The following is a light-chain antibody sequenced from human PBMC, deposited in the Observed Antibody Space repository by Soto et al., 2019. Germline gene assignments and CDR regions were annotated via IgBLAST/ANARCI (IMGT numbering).Light chain of an antibody. V-gene: IGKV1-17*01. CDR3: QQHASYPRD. CDR1: QDISNR. Sequence: DIQMTQSPSSLPASEGDRVTITCRASQDISNRLGWFQQRPGKAPKRLIYSASGLETGVPSRFSGTGSGTEFTLTISSLQPEDFATYCCQQHASYPRDFGQGTKVEIK. J-gene: IGKJ1*01. CDR2: SAS.